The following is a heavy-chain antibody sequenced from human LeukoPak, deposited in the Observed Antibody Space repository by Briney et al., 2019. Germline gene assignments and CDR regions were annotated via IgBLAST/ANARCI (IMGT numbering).Heavy chain of an antibody. CDR1: GYTFTGYY. CDR2: INPNSGGT. J-gene: IGHJ4*02. CDR3: ASGRTDIVVVPATLRNYYFDY. Sequence: ASVRVSCKASGYTFTGYYMHWVRQAPGQGLEWMGWINPNSGGTNYAQKFQGRVTMTRDTSISTAYMELSRLRSDDTAVYYCASGRTDIVVVPATLRNYYFDYWGQGTLVTVSS. V-gene: IGHV1-2*02. D-gene: IGHD2-2*01.